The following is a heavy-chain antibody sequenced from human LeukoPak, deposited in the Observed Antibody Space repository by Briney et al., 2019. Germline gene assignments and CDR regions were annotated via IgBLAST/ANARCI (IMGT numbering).Heavy chain of an antibody. J-gene: IGHJ2*01. CDR2: IYYSGST. V-gene: IGHV4-59*01. CDR3: ARYWGVQLWPHWYFDL. CDR1: GGSISSYY. Sequence: SETLSLTCTVSGGSISSYYWSWFRQTPGKGPEWIGYIYYSGSTKYNPSLKSRVTISVDRSKNQFSLKLNSVTAEDTAVYYCARYWGVQLWPHWYFDLWGRGSLVTVSS. D-gene: IGHD5-18*01.